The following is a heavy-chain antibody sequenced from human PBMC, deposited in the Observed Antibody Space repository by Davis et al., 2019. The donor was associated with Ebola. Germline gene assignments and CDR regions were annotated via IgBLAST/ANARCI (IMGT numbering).Heavy chain of an antibody. D-gene: IGHD6-6*01. CDR1: GFTFSSYA. V-gene: IGHV3-30-3*01. Sequence: GESLKISCAASGFTFSSYAMHWVRQAPGKGLEWVAVISYDGSNKYYADSVKGRFTISRDNSKNTLYLQMNSLRAEDTAVYYCARDPYSSSSDDLYYYYGMDVWGQGTTVTVSS. CDR3: ARDPYSSSSDDLYYYYGMDV. CDR2: ISYDGSNK. J-gene: IGHJ6*02.